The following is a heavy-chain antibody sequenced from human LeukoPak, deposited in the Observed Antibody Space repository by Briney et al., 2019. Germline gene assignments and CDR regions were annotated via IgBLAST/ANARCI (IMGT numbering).Heavy chain of an antibody. D-gene: IGHD6-13*01. CDR2: IYTSGST. CDR1: GGSISNRSYY. Sequence: KPSQTLSLTCTVSGGSISNRSYYWNWIRQPAGKGLEWIGRIYTSGSTNYNPSLKSRVTISVDTSKNQFSLKLSSVTAADTAVYYCATDAARRRIAAAGRGYFQHWGQGTLVTVSS. J-gene: IGHJ1*01. V-gene: IGHV4-61*02. CDR3: ATDAARRRIAAAGRGYFQH.